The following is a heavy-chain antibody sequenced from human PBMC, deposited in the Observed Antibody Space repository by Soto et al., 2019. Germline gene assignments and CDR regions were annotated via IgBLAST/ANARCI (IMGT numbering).Heavy chain of an antibody. CDR2: ISYSGNT. J-gene: IGHJ4*02. CDR3: ARANYFDY. V-gene: IGHV4-31*02. Sequence: SWIRQFPGRGLEWIGYISYSGNTYYNPSLKGRVTLSLDISKSQFSLKLASVTAADTAVYYCARANYFDYWGQGTLVTVSS.